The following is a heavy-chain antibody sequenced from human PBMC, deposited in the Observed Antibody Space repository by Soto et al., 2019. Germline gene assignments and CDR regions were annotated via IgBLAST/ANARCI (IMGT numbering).Heavy chain of an antibody. D-gene: IGHD2-15*01. V-gene: IGHV3-21*01. CDR3: ARDGYCSGGSCYSSDAFDI. CDR1: GFTFSSYS. Sequence: GGSLRLSCAASGFTFSSYSMNWVRQAPGKGLEWVSSISSSSSYIYYADSVKGRFTISRDNAKNSLYLQMNSLRAEDTAVYYCARDGYCSGGSCYSSDAFDIWGQGTMVTVSS. J-gene: IGHJ3*02. CDR2: ISSSSSYI.